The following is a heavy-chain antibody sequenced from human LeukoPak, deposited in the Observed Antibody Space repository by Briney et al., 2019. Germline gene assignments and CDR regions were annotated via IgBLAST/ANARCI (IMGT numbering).Heavy chain of an antibody. D-gene: IGHD6-19*01. CDR3: ARGTPSSSGWLYYGMDV. CDR2: ISYDGSNK. Sequence: GRSLRLSCAASGFTFSIYAMHWVRQAPGKGLEGVAVISYDGSNKYYADSVKGRFTISRDNSKNTLYLQMNSLRAEDTAVYYCARGTPSSSGWLYYGMDVWGQGTTVTVSS. J-gene: IGHJ6*02. V-gene: IGHV3-30-3*01. CDR1: GFTFSIYA.